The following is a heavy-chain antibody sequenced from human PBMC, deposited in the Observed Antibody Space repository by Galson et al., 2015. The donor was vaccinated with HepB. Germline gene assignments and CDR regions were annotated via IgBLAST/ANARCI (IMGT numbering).Heavy chain of an antibody. CDR3: ASDILLWFGELLAQNWFDP. CDR2: TYYRSKWYN. Sequence: CPISADSVSSNSAAWNWIRQSPSTGLEWLGRTYYRSKWYNDYAVSVKSRITINPYTSKNQFSLQLNSVTPEDTAVYYGASDILLWFGELLAQNWFDPWGQGTRVTVSS. CDR1: ADSVSSNSAA. D-gene: IGHD3-10*01. J-gene: IGHJ5*02. V-gene: IGHV6-1*01.